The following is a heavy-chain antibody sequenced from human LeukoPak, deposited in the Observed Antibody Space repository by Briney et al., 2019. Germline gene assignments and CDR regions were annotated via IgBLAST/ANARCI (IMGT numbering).Heavy chain of an antibody. CDR2: ISYDGSNK. CDR3: AKAEPYYYDSSGLSGY. CDR1: GFTFSSYG. Sequence: GGSLRLSCAASGFTFSSYGMHWVRQAPGKGLEWVAVISYDGSNKYYADSVKGRFTISRDNSKNTLYLQMNSLRAEDTAVYYCAKAEPYYYDSSGLSGYWGQGTLVTVSS. V-gene: IGHV3-30*18. D-gene: IGHD3-22*01. J-gene: IGHJ4*02.